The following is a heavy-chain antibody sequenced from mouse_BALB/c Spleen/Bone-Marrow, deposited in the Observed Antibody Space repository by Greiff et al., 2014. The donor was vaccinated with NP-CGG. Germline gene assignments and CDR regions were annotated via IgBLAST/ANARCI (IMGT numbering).Heavy chain of an antibody. V-gene: IGHV5-17*02. D-gene: IGHD3-3*01. Sequence: EVMLVESGGGLVQPGGSRKLSCAASGFTFSSFGVHWVRQAPEKGLEWVAYISSGSRTVFYADTVKGRFTICRDNPKNPLFLQMTSLRSEDTAMYYCTRSRGNWDDFDYWGQGTTLTVSS. CDR2: ISSGSRTV. CDR3: TRSRGNWDDFDY. J-gene: IGHJ2*01. CDR1: GFTFSSFG.